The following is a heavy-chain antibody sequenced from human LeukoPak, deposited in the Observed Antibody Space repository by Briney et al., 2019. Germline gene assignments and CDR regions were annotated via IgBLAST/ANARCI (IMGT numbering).Heavy chain of an antibody. CDR3: ARLDVWGSYRPYYFDY. Sequence: SETLSLTCAVYGGSFSGYYWSWLRQPPGKGLEWIGEINHSGSTNYNPSLKSRVTISVDTSKNQFSLKLSSVTAADTAVYYCARLDVWGSYRPYYFDYWGQGTLVTVSS. CDR2: INHSGST. J-gene: IGHJ4*02. V-gene: IGHV4-34*01. CDR1: GGSFSGYY. D-gene: IGHD3-16*02.